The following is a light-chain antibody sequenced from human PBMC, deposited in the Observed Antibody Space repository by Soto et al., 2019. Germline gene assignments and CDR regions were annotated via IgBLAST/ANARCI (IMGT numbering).Light chain of an antibody. CDR3: QQYGSSPHT. V-gene: IGKV3-20*01. Sequence: EIVLTKSPGTLSLSPGERATLSCRASQSVSSSYLAWYQQKPGQAPRLLIYGASSRATGIPDRFSGSGSGTDFTLTISRLEPEDFAVYYCQQYGSSPHTFGQGTKVEIK. CDR2: GAS. CDR1: QSVSSSY. J-gene: IGKJ1*01.